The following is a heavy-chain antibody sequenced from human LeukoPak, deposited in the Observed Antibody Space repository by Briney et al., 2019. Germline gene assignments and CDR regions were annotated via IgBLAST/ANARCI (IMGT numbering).Heavy chain of an antibody. CDR2: INPSGCST. Sequence: ASVKVSCKASGYTFTSYYMHWVRQAPGQGLEWMGIINPSGCSTSYAQKFQGRVTMTRDTSTSTVYMELSSLRSEDTAVYYCARERYYDSSGYPYFDYWGQGTLVTVSS. D-gene: IGHD3-22*01. J-gene: IGHJ4*02. CDR3: ARERYYDSSGYPYFDY. V-gene: IGHV1-46*01. CDR1: GYTFTSYY.